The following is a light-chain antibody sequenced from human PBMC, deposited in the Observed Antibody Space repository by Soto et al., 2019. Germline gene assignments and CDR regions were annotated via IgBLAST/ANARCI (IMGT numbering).Light chain of an antibody. CDR1: QSISSY. Sequence: DIPMTQSPSSLSASVGDRVTITCRASQSISSYLNWYQHKPGIAPKLLIYGASSLQSGVPSRFSGSGFGTDFTLTIGSLQLEDFATYYCHQSYSTPPTFGQGTKLEIK. CDR3: HQSYSTPPT. CDR2: GAS. V-gene: IGKV1-39*01. J-gene: IGKJ2*01.